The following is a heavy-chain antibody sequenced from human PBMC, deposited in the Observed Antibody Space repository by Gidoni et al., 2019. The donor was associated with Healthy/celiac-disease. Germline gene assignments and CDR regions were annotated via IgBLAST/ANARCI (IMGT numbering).Heavy chain of an antibody. Sequence: QVQLVGSGGGVVQPGRSLRLSWAASGSTFSSYGLHWVRQAPGDGREWVAVIWYDGSNNYYADSVKGRFTISRDNSKNTLYLQMNSLRAEDTAVYYCARGSLYDSSGLIDYWGQGTLVTVSS. CDR3: ARGSLYDSSGLIDY. CDR2: IWYDGSNN. CDR1: GSTFSSYG. V-gene: IGHV3-33*01. J-gene: IGHJ4*02. D-gene: IGHD3-22*01.